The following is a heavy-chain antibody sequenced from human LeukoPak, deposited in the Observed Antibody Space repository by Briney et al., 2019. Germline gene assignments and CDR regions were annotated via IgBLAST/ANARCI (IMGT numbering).Heavy chain of an antibody. CDR2: INPNSGGT. V-gene: IGHV1-2*02. D-gene: IGHD2-2*01. J-gene: IGHJ4*02. CDR3: ARTRPPCTSCLLLDY. CDR1: GYTFTGYY. Sequence: ASVKVSCKASGYTFTGYYIHWLRQAPGHGLEWMGWINPNSGGTKYAQKFQGLVTMSRDTSITTAYMELNRLISDDTAVYYCARTRPPCTSCLLLDYWGQGTLVTVSS.